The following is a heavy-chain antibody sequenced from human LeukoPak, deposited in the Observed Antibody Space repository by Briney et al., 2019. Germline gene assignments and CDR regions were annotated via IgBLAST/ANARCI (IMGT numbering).Heavy chain of an antibody. J-gene: IGHJ4*02. Sequence: QPRRCLRPSCAASGFTFSDYYMSWIRQAPRKGLEWVSAISGSGGSTFYADSVKGPFTISRGNSKNTLSIQMNSLRAEDTAIYYCTRSGNRHAYHFDSWGEGTLVTVSS. V-gene: IGHV3-23*01. D-gene: IGHD3-22*01. CDR2: ISGSGGST. CDR1: GFTFSDYY. CDR3: TRSGNRHAYHFDS.